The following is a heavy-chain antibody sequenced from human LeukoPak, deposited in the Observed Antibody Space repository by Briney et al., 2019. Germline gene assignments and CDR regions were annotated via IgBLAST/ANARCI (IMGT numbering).Heavy chain of an antibody. V-gene: IGHV3-7*01. J-gene: IGHJ6*04. Sequence: GGSLRLSCAASGFTFSGYWMSWLRQALGKGLEWVANIKQDGGEKYYVDSVKGRFTISRDNAKNSLYLQMNSLRAEDTAVYYCARDRGFGQADVWGKGTTVTVSS. CDR1: GFTFSGYW. D-gene: IGHD3-10*01. CDR2: IKQDGGEK. CDR3: ARDRGFGQADV.